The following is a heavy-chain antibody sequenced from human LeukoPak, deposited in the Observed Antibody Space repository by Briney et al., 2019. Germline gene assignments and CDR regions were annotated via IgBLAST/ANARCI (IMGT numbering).Heavy chain of an antibody. V-gene: IGHV3-48*04. CDR1: GFTFSSYS. CDR3: ATSDLVHEMVAYDAFHI. J-gene: IGHJ3*02. Sequence: GGSLRLSCAASGFTFSSYSMNWVRQAPGKGLEWLSSISSSGSTIYYADPVKGRFTISRDNAKNSLYLQMYSLRAEDTAVYYCATSDLVHEMVAYDAFHIWGQGTMVTVSS. CDR2: ISSSGSTI. D-gene: IGHD2-15*01.